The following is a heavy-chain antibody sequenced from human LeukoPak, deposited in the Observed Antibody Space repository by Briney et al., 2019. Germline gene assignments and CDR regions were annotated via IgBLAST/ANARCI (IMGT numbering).Heavy chain of an antibody. V-gene: IGHV1-2*02. D-gene: IGHD3-3*01. Sequence: VASVKVSCKASGYTFTGYYMHWVRQAPGQGLEWMGWINPNSGGTNYAQKFQGRVTMTRDTSISTAYMELSRLRSDDTAVYYCASFYDFWSTDAFDIWGQGTMVTVSS. CDR1: GYTFTGYY. J-gene: IGHJ3*02. CDR3: ASFYDFWSTDAFDI. CDR2: INPNSGGT.